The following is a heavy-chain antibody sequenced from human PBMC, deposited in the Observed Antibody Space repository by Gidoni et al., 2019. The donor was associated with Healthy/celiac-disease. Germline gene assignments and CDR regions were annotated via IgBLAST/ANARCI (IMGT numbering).Heavy chain of an antibody. J-gene: IGHJ6*02. CDR3: ARQGIAVAGIGDYYGMDV. V-gene: IGHV4-39*01. D-gene: IGHD6-19*01. CDR2: IYYSGST. CDR1: GGSISSSSYY. Sequence: QLQLQESGPGLVKPSETLSLTCTVSGGSISSSSYYWGWIRQPPGKGLEWIGSIYYSGSTYYNPSLKSRVTISVDTSKNQFSLKLSSVTAADTAVYYCARQGIAVAGIGDYYGMDVWGQGTTVTVSS.